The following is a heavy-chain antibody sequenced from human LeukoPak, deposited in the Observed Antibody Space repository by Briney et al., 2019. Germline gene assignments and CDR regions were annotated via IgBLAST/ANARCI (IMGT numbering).Heavy chain of an antibody. D-gene: IGHD2-21*02. CDR3: AKEVDCPSDCLFFHS. Sequence: GGSLRLSCAASGFTFGRFTIHWVRQTPGKGLEWVSLINRRGHTFYADSVKGRFTISRDNSRNSVFLQMNSLRPEDTALYHCAKEVDCPSDCLFFHSWGQGTLVTVSS. CDR2: INRRGHT. J-gene: IGHJ4*02. CDR1: GFTFGRFT. V-gene: IGHV3-43*01.